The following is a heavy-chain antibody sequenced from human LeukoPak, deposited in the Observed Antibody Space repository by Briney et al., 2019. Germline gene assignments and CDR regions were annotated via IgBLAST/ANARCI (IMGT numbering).Heavy chain of an antibody. CDR2: IKQDGSEK. D-gene: IGHD3-3*01. CDR1: GFTFSSYW. CDR3: ARVISGYYDFWSGLYFDY. V-gene: IGHV3-7*01. Sequence: GGSLRLSCAASGFTFSSYWMRWLRQAPGKGLEWVANIKQDGSEKYYMDSVKGRFTISRDNAKNSLYLQMNSLRAEDTAVYYCARVISGYYDFWSGLYFDYWGQGTLVTVSS. J-gene: IGHJ4*02.